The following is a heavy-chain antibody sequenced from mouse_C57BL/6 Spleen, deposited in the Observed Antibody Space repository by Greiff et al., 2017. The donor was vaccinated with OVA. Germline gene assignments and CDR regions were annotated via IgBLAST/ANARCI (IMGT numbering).Heavy chain of an antibody. Sequence: VQLQQSGAELVKPGASVKMSCKASGYTFTSYWITWVKQRPGQGLEWIGDIYPGSGSTNYNEKFKSKATLTVDTSSSTAYMQLSSLTSEDSAVYYCAPYSGTVVPCWYFDVWGTGTTVTVSS. CDR1: GYTFTSYW. D-gene: IGHD1-1*01. V-gene: IGHV1-55*01. CDR3: APYSGTVVPCWYFDV. J-gene: IGHJ1*03. CDR2: IYPGSGST.